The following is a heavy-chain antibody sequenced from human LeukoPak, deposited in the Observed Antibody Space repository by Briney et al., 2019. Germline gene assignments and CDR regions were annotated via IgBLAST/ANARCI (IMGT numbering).Heavy chain of an antibody. CDR2: INSSSSYI. D-gene: IGHD2-15*01. V-gene: IGHV3-21*01. CDR3: ARTVGYCSGGSCLDYGMDV. CDR1: GFPFSSYS. J-gene: IGHJ6*02. Sequence: GSLGLSCAASGFPFSSYSLNWVRPAPGKGLEWVSSINSSSSYIYYADSVKGRFTISRDNAKNSLYLQMNSLRAEDTAVYYCARTVGYCSGGSCLDYGMDVWGQGTTVTVSS.